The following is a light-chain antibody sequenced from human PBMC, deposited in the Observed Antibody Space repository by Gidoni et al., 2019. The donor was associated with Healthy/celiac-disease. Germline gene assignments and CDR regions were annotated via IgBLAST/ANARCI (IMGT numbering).Light chain of an antibody. CDR1: SSNIGSNT. Sequence: QSVLTQLPSASGTPGQGVTISCSGSSSNIGSNTVNWYQQLPGTAPKLLIYSNNQRPSGVPDRFSGSKSGTSASLAISGLQSEDEADYYCAAWDDSLNGPVFGGGTKLTVL. V-gene: IGLV1-44*01. J-gene: IGLJ2*01. CDR3: AAWDDSLNGPV. CDR2: SNN.